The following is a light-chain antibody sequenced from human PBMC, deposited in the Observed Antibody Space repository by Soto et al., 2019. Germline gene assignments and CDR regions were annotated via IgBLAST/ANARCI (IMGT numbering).Light chain of an antibody. CDR1: NIGSNS. CDR3: HVWDSSSEHV. CDR2: DDS. V-gene: IGLV3-21*02. Sequence: SYELTQPPSVSVAPGQTARITCGGNNIGSNSVHWYQQKPGQAPVLVVDDDSDRHSGIPERFSGSNSGNTATLTISRVEAGDEADYFCHVWDSSSEHVFGTGTKVTAL. J-gene: IGLJ1*01.